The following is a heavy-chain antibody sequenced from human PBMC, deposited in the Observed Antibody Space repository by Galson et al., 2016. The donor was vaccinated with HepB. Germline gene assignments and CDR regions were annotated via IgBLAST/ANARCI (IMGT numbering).Heavy chain of an antibody. D-gene: IGHD4-17*01. V-gene: IGHV3-23*01. J-gene: IGHJ6*02. Sequence: SLRLSCAASGFTFSSYAMSWVRQAPGKGLEWVSAISGSGGSTYYADSVTGRFTISRDNSKNTLYLQMNSLRAEDTAVYYCAKDPGRYGDYVFYYYGMDVWGQGTTVTVSS. CDR1: GFTFSSYA. CDR2: ISGSGGST. CDR3: AKDPGRYGDYVFYYYGMDV.